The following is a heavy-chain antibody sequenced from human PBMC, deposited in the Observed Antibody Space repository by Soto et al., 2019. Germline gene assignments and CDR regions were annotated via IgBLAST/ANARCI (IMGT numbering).Heavy chain of an antibody. CDR3: AKDTVYFDWAPWDNDAFPI. CDR2: ISGSGGST. CDR1: EFTFSGDA. J-gene: IGHJ3*02. V-gene: IGHV3-23*01. D-gene: IGHD3-9*01. Sequence: GGALRLSCAASEFTFSGDAMRWVREPPGKGLESVSAISGSGGSTYYADSLKGRFTISRDNSKNTLYLQMNSLRAEDTALYYCAKDTVYFDWAPWDNDAFPIWGQGTMLTVS.